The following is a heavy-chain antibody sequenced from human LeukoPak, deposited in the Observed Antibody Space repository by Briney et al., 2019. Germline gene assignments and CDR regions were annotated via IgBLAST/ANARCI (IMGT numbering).Heavy chain of an antibody. CDR3: ARDRYYDTSGLSGY. CDR2: ISAYNGNT. D-gene: IGHD3-22*01. Sequence: ASVKVSCKASGGTFSSYAISWVRQAPGQGLEWMGWISAYNGNTNYAQNLQGRVTMTTDTSTSTAYMELRSLRSDDTAVYYCARDRYYDTSGLSGYWGQGTLVTVSS. V-gene: IGHV1-18*01. CDR1: GGTFSSYA. J-gene: IGHJ4*02.